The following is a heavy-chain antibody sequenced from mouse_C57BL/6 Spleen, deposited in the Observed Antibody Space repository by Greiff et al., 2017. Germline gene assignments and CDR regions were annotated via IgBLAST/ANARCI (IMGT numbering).Heavy chain of an antibody. J-gene: IGHJ4*01. V-gene: IGHV5-17*01. CDR2: ISSGRSTI. D-gene: IGHD1-1*01. CDR1: GFTFSDYG. Sequence: DVMLVESGGGLVKPGGSLKLSCAASGFTFSDYGMHWVRQAPEKGLEWVAYISSGRSTIYYADTVKGRFTISRDNAKNTLFLQMTSLRSEDTAMYYCARREGAITSGAMDYWGQGTSVTVSS. CDR3: ARREGAITSGAMDY.